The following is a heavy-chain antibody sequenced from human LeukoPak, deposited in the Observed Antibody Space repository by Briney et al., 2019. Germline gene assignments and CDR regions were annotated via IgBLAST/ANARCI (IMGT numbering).Heavy chain of an antibody. Sequence: GSLRLSCAASGFTFSSYAISWVRQAPGKGLEWVSAISGSGGSTYYADSVKGRFTISRDNSKNTLYLQMNSLRAEDTAVYYCAKSRYARSSYGMDVWGQGTTVTVSS. CDR2: ISGSGGST. V-gene: IGHV3-23*01. J-gene: IGHJ6*02. CDR1: GFTFSSYA. D-gene: IGHD3-9*01. CDR3: AKSRYARSSYGMDV.